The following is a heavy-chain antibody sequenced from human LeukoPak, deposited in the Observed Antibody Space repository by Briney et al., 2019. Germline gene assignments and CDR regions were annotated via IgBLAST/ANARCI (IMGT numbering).Heavy chain of an antibody. CDR3: ARRSWDGDYPRGIDY. V-gene: IGHV1-18*01. CDR2: ISAYNGNT. CDR1: GYTFTSYG. D-gene: IGHD4-17*01. Sequence: ASVKVSCKASGYTFTSYGISWVRQAPGQGLEWMGWISAYNGNTNYAQKLQGRVTMTTDTSTSTAYMELRSLRSDDTAVYYCARRSWDGDYPRGIDYWGQEILVTVSS. J-gene: IGHJ4*02.